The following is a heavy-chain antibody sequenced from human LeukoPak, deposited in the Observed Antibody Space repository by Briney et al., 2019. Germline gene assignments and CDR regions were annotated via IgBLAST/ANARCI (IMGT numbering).Heavy chain of an antibody. D-gene: IGHD3-22*01. CDR3: AKGAVSGYYYTPYYYFDY. CDR1: GFTFSSYA. J-gene: IGHJ4*02. Sequence: GGSLRLSCAASGFTFSSYAMSWVRQAPGKGLEWVSAISGSGGSTYYADSVKGRFTISRDNSKNTLYLQMNSLRAEDTAVYYCAKGAVSGYYYTPYYYFDYWGQGTLVTVSS. CDR2: ISGSGGST. V-gene: IGHV3-23*01.